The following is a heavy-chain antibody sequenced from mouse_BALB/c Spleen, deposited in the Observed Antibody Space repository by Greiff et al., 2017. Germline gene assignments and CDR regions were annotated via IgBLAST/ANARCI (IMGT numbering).Heavy chain of an antibody. CDR2: IWSGGST. D-gene: IGHD1-1*01. CDR3: ARTWANYYGSSPYYFDY. J-gene: IGHJ2*01. CDR1: GFSLTSYG. Sequence: QVQLKQSGPGLVQPSQSLSITCTVSGFSLTSYGVHWVRQSPGKGLEWLGVIWSGGSTDYNAAFISRLSISKDNSKSQVFFKMNSRQADDTAIYYCARTWANYYGSSPYYFDYWGQGTTLTVSS. V-gene: IGHV2-4-1*01.